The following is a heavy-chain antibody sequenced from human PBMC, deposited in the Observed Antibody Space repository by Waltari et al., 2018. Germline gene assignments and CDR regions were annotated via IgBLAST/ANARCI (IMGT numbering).Heavy chain of an antibody. D-gene: IGHD6-13*01. CDR1: GFTFSSYA. V-gene: IGHV3-30-3*01. CDR3: ARAGQQLNYDCDY. Sequence: QVQLVESGGGVVQPGRSLRLYCAASGFTFSSYAMHWVRQAPGKGLEGWALIEYDGSNKDYAGPVKGRFTISRDNSKNTRYLQMNSLRAEDTAVYYCARAGQQLNYDCDYWGQGTLVTVSS. CDR2: IEYDGSNK. J-gene: IGHJ4*02.